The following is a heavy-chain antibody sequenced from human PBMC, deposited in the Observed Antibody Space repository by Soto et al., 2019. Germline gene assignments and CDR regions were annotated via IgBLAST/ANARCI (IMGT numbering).Heavy chain of an antibody. CDR3: ARPAPANWFDP. V-gene: IGHV4-39*01. J-gene: IGHJ5*02. CDR2: IYYSGST. Sequence: SETLSLTCTVSGGSISSSSYYWGWIRQPPGKGLEWIGSIYYSGSTYYNPSLKSRVTISVDTSKNQFSLKLSSVTAADTAVYYCARPAPANWFDPWGQGTLVTVSS. CDR1: GGSISSSSYY.